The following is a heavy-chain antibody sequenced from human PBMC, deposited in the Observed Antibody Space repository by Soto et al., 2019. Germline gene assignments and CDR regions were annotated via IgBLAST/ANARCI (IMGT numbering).Heavy chain of an antibody. V-gene: IGHV1-69*13. Sequence: SVKVSCKASGGTFSSYAISWVRQAPGQGLEWMGGIIPIFGTANYAQKFQGRVTITADESTSTAYMELSSLRSEDTAVYYCARGEEQLVRTGAVYWGQGTLVTVSS. D-gene: IGHD6-6*01. CDR2: IIPIFGTA. CDR3: ARGEEQLVRTGAVY. J-gene: IGHJ4*02. CDR1: GGTFSSYA.